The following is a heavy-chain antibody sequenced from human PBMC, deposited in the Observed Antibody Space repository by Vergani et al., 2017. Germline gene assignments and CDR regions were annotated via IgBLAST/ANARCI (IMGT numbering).Heavy chain of an antibody. D-gene: IGHD5-12*01. CDR2: IRPDENQQ. Sequence: QVHLVESGGGVVQSGGSLRLSCVASGFTFSDFGMHWVRQTPGEGLECVAFIRPDENQQYYGDSVKGRFTISRDNSKNTLYLEMNSLRGDDTAIYYCVRARCSGPCFMSNWFDSWGQGTLVTVSS. CDR1: GFTFSDFG. V-gene: IGHV3-30*02. J-gene: IGHJ5*01. CDR3: VRARCSGPCFMSNWFDS.